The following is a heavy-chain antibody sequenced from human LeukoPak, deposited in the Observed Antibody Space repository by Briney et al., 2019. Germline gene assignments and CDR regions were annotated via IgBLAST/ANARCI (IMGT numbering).Heavy chain of an antibody. Sequence: NPSETLSLTCAVYGGSFSGYYWSWIRQPPGKGLEWIGEINHSGSTNYNPSLKSRVTISVDTSKNQFSLKLSSVTAADTAVYYCARGVLTAPIVVVPAATLSGEAFDYWGQGTLVTVSS. J-gene: IGHJ4*02. D-gene: IGHD2-2*01. CDR1: GGSFSGYY. CDR3: ARGVLTAPIVVVPAATLSGEAFDY. CDR2: INHSGST. V-gene: IGHV4-34*01.